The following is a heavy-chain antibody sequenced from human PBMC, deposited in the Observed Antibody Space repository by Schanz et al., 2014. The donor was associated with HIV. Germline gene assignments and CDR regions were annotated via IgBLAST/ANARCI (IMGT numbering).Heavy chain of an antibody. CDR2: ISGSGGGT. V-gene: IGHV3-23*04. CDR1: GFTFSSYS. CDR3: TKDIVAGASEY. Sequence: EVQLVESGGGLVKPGGSLRLSCAASGFTFSSYSMNWVRQAPGKGLEWVSAISGSGGGTFYAGSVKGRFTISRDNSKNMLYLQMTSLRVEDTAVYYCTKDIVAGASEYWGQGTLVIVSS. J-gene: IGHJ4*02. D-gene: IGHD6-19*01.